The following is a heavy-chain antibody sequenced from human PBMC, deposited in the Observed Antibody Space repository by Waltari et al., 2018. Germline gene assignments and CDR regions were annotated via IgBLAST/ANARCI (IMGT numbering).Heavy chain of an antibody. D-gene: IGHD6-13*01. CDR3: AKDKSSSSWSGWFDP. CDR1: GFTFSSYA. V-gene: IGHV3-23*01. Sequence: EVQLLESGGGLVQPGGSLRLSCAASGFTFSSYALRWVRQAPGKGLEWVSAISGSGGSTYYADSVKGRFTISRDNSKNTLYLQMNSLRAEDTAVYYCAKDKSSSSWSGWFDPWGQGTLVTVSS. J-gene: IGHJ5*02. CDR2: ISGSGGST.